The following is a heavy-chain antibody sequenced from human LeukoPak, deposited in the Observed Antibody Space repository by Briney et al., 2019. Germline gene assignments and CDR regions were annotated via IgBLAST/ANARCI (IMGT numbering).Heavy chain of an antibody. CDR2: IYIGGIT. CDR3: ARGDGYNFFDY. CDR1: GFTVSSNY. Sequence: GSLRLSCAASGFTVSSNYMSWVRQAPGKGLEWVSIIYIGGITYYADSVKGRFTISRDNSENTLYLQMKSLRAEDTAVYYCARGDGYNFFDYWGQGTLVTVSS. J-gene: IGHJ4*02. V-gene: IGHV3-53*01. D-gene: IGHD5-24*01.